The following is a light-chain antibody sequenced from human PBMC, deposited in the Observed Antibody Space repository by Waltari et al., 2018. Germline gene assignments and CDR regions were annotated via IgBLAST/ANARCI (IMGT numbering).Light chain of an antibody. J-gene: IGKJ5*01. V-gene: IGKV4-1*01. CDR1: QSLFSTSNSKTY. Sequence: DIVMTQSPDFLAVSLGERATINCKSSQSLFSTSNSKTYISWYQQKPGQPPMLPIYWASTRGSGVPDRFSGSGSGTDFTLTISSLQAEDVAVYYCHHYYIPPLTFGQGTRLEIK. CDR3: HHYYIPPLT. CDR2: WAS.